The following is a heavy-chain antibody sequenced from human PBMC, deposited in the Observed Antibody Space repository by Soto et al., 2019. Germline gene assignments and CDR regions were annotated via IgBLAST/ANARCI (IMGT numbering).Heavy chain of an antibody. Sequence: RQAHGQRLEWMGWINAGNGNTKYSQKFQGRVTITIDTSASTAYMELSSLRSEDTAIYYCARDLGGWPDYWGQGTLLTIS. D-gene: IGHD6-19*01. CDR2: INAGNGNT. V-gene: IGHV1-3*01. J-gene: IGHJ4*02. CDR3: ARDLGGWPDY.